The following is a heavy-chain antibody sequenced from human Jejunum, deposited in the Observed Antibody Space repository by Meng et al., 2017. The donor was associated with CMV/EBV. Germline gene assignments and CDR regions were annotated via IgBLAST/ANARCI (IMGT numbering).Heavy chain of an antibody. CDR1: SIRTYW. V-gene: IGHV4-59*01. CDR3: ARDSYHYGSSTYNWFDP. J-gene: IGHJ5*02. CDR2: IHHSGTT. Sequence: SIRTYWWSWIRQSPGKELEWIGYIHHSGTTNHNPSLRSRVIMSVDTSNNQFSLKLTSVTAADTAVYYCARDSYHYGSSTYNWFDPWGQGILVTVSS. D-gene: IGHD3-10*01.